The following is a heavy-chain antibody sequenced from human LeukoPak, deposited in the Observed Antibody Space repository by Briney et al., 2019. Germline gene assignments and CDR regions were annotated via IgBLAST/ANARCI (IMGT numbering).Heavy chain of an antibody. CDR3: ARDFGGYFDY. J-gene: IGHJ4*02. V-gene: IGHV1-18*01. Sequence: ASVKVSCKASGYTFTSSGISWVRQATGQGLEWMGWISAYNGNTNYAQKLQGRVTMTPDTSTSTAYMELRSLRSDDTAVYYCARDFGGYFDYWGQGTLVTVSS. D-gene: IGHD4-23*01. CDR1: GYTFTSSG. CDR2: ISAYNGNT.